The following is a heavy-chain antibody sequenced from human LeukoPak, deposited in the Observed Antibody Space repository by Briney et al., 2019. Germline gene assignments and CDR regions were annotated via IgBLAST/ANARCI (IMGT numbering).Heavy chain of an antibody. CDR1: GFTFSSYE. CDR3: AKEPGEYSSSRYFDY. Sequence: GGSLRLSCAASGFTFSSYEMNWVRQAPGKGLEWVSYISSSGSTIYYADSVKGRFTISRDNSKNTLYLQMNSLRAEDTAVYYCAKEPGEYSSSRYFDYWGQGTLVTVSS. CDR2: ISSSGSTI. V-gene: IGHV3-48*03. J-gene: IGHJ4*02. D-gene: IGHD6-6*01.